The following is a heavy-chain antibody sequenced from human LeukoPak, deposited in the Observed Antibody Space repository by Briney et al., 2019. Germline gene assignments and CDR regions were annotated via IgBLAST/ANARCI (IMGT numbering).Heavy chain of an antibody. D-gene: IGHD1-20*01. CDR3: ARARVTGTGGYYFDY. V-gene: IGHV3-23*01. Sequence: GGSLRLSCAASGFTFNNYAMSWVRQAPGKGLEWVSIISGSGDGTYYADSVKGRFSISRDNAKNSLYLQMNSPRAEDTALYYCARARVTGTGGYYFDYWGQGTLVTVSS. J-gene: IGHJ4*02. CDR2: ISGSGDGT. CDR1: GFTFNNYA.